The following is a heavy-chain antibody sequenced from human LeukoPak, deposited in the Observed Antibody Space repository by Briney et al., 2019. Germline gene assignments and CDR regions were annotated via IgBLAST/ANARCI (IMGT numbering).Heavy chain of an antibody. D-gene: IGHD6-13*01. Sequence: SETLSLTCAVYGGSFSGYYWSWIRQLPGKGLEWIGEINHSGSTNYNPSLKSRVTISVDTSKNQFSLKLSSVTAADTAVYYCARGVPYSSSWYRRTNWFDPWGQGTLVTVSS. V-gene: IGHV4-34*01. CDR2: INHSGST. J-gene: IGHJ5*02. CDR3: ARGVPYSSSWYRRTNWFDP. CDR1: GGSFSGYY.